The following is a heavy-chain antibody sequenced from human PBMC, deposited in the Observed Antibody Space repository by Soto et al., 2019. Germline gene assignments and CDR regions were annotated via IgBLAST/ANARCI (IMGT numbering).Heavy chain of an antibody. CDR3: ARRAVAATLHYYGMDV. Sequence: SETLSLTCAVYGGSFSGYYWSWIRQPPGKGLEWIGEINHSGSTNYNPSLKSRVTISVDTSKNQFSLKLSSVTAADTAVYYCARRAVAATLHYYGMDVWGQGTTVTVSS. CDR1: GGSFSGYY. D-gene: IGHD2-15*01. CDR2: INHSGST. J-gene: IGHJ6*02. V-gene: IGHV4-34*01.